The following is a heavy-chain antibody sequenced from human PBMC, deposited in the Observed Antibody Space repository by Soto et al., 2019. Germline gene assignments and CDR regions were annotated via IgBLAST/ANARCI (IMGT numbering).Heavy chain of an antibody. CDR3: ATLTNGVSRAKSYYYGMDV. J-gene: IGHJ6*02. V-gene: IGHV1-46*01. Sequence: ASVKVSCKASGYTFTSYYMHWVRQAPGQGLEWMGIINPSGGSTSYAQKFQGRVTMTRDTPTSTVYMELSSLRSEDTAVYYCATLTNGVSRAKSYYYGMDVWGQGTTVTVSS. CDR2: INPSGGST. CDR1: GYTFTSYY. D-gene: IGHD2-8*01.